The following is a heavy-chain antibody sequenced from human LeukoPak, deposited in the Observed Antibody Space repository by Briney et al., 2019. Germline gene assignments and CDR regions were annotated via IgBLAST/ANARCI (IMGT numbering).Heavy chain of an antibody. Sequence: SETLSLTCTVSGGSISSSSYYWGWIRQPPGKGLEWIGSIYYSGSTYYNPSLKSRVTISVDTSKSQFSLKLSSVTAADTAVYYCARHLSITMVRGVITPWGQGTLVTVSS. CDR3: ARHLSITMVRGVITP. CDR1: GGSISSSSYY. J-gene: IGHJ5*02. CDR2: IYYSGST. D-gene: IGHD3-10*01. V-gene: IGHV4-39*01.